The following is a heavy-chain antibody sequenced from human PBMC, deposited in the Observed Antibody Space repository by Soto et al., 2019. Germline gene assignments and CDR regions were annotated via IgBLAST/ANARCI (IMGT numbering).Heavy chain of an antibody. V-gene: IGHV4-39*01. CDR1: GGSISSSSYY. CDR3: ASPPTSRSSGFVY. Sequence: QLQLQESGPGLVKPSETLSLTCTVSGGSISSSSYYWGWIRQPPGKGLEWIGSIYYSGSTYYNPSLTSRCTLPADPPKNQFSLKLSSVTAADTAVYYRASPPTSRSSGFVYWGQGTLVTVSS. CDR2: IYYSGST. D-gene: IGHD3-22*01. J-gene: IGHJ4*02.